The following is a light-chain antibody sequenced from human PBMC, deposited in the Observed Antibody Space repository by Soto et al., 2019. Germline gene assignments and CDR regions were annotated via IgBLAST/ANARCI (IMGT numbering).Light chain of an antibody. CDR2: DAY. CDR1: QTVNSN. Sequence: EIVMTQSPATLSLSPGERATLSCRASQTVNSNFAWYQKTPGQAPRLIIYDAYNGATGIPGGFSGSGSGTDFTITISRVEPEDFAVYYCQQSSNWCTFGQGTRLEIK. V-gene: IGKV3-11*01. CDR3: QQSSNWCT. J-gene: IGKJ5*01.